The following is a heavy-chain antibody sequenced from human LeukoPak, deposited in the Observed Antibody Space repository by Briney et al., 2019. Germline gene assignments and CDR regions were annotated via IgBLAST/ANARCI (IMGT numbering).Heavy chain of an antibody. Sequence: PGGSLRLSCAASGFTFDDYAMHWVRQAPGKGLEWVSGISWNSGSIGYADSVKGRFTISRDNAKNSLYLQMNSLRAEDTALYYCAKAWDGSDQYYFAYWGQGTLVTVSS. J-gene: IGHJ4*02. V-gene: IGHV3-9*01. CDR3: AKAWDGSDQYYFAY. CDR2: ISWNSGSI. D-gene: IGHD3-10*01. CDR1: GFTFDDYA.